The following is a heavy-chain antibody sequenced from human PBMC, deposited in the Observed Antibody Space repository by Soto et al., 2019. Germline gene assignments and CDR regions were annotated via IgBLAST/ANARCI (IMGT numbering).Heavy chain of an antibody. Sequence: GGSLRLSCTASGFTFSGYSMNWVRQAPGKGLEWVSYISSSRITIYYADSVKGRFTISRDNAKNLLFLQMNSLRDEDTAVYYCARDTRKYFDYWGQATTVNV. J-gene: IGHJ4*02. CDR1: GFTFSGYS. CDR2: ISSSRITI. CDR3: ARDTRKYFDY. V-gene: IGHV3-48*02.